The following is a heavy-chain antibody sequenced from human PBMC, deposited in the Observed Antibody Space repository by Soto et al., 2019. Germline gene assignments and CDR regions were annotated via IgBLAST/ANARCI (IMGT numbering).Heavy chain of an antibody. J-gene: IGHJ6*02. CDR2: INPNSGGT. D-gene: IGHD4-4*01. Sequence: QVQLVQSGAEVKKPGASVKVSCKASGYTFTGYYMHWVRQAPGQGLEWMGWINPNSGGTNYAQKFQGRVTMPRDTSISTAYMELSRLRSDDTAVYYCAGGGLRGVTNPSYYYGMDVWGQGTTVTVSS. CDR3: AGGGLRGVTNPSYYYGMDV. CDR1: GYTFTGYY. V-gene: IGHV1-2*02.